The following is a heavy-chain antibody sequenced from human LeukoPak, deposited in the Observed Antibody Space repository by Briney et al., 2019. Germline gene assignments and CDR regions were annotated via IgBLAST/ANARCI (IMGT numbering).Heavy chain of an antibody. CDR3: ARLRWDFDY. J-gene: IGHJ4*02. Sequence: SVKGRFTISRDNSKNTLSLQMNSLRAEDTAVYYCARLRWDFDYWGQGTLVTVSS. D-gene: IGHD4-23*01. V-gene: IGHV3-30*07.